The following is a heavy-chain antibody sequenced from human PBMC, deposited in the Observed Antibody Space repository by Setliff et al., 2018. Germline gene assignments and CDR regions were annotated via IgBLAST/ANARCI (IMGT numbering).Heavy chain of an antibody. CDR1: GFVVSNNE. J-gene: IGHJ4*02. CDR3: RLWFRELLRDH. V-gene: IGHV3-53*01. D-gene: IGHD3-10*01. CDR2: LYDDGSK. Sequence: GGSLRLSCAASGFVVSNNELSWVRQAPEKGLEWISLLYDDGSKFYADSVKGRFTISRDSSKNMLYLQMDSLRPEDSAVYCCRLWFRELLRDHWGQGTLVTVSS.